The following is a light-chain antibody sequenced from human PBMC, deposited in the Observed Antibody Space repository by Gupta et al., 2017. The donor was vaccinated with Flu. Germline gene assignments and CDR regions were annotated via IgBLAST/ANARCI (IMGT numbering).Light chain of an antibody. CDR1: QSVRRY. J-gene: IGKJ2*01. V-gene: IGKV3-11*01. CDR2: DAS. Sequence: ATLSLSPGERATLSCRASQSVRRYLAWYQQKPGQAPRLLIYDASNRDTGIPARFSGSGSGTDFTLTISSREPEDFAVYYCQQRSNRPPYTFGQGTKLQIK. CDR3: QQRSNRPPYT.